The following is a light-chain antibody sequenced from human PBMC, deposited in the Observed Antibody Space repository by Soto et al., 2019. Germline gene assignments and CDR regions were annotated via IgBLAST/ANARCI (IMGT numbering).Light chain of an antibody. V-gene: IGLV2-8*01. J-gene: IGLJ2*01. CDR3: SSYAGSNNVV. Sequence: QSVLTQPPSASGSPGQSVTLSCTGTSSDVGGYNYVSWYQQHPGKAPKLMIYEVSKRPSGVPDRFSGSKSGNTASLTVSGLEDEDAADYYCSSYAGSNNVVFGGGTELAVL. CDR2: EVS. CDR1: SSDVGGYNY.